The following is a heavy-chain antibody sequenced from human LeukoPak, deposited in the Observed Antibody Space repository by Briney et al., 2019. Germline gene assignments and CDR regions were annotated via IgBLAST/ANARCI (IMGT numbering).Heavy chain of an antibody. Sequence: PSETLSLTCAVSGDSISSSNWWSWVRQPPGKGLEWIGEIYHSGGTNYNPSLKSRVTISVDKSKNQFSLKLSSVTAADTAVYYCARARGYSYGPFDYWGQGALVTVSS. CDR3: ARARGYSYGPFDY. D-gene: IGHD5-18*01. V-gene: IGHV4-4*02. CDR1: GDSISSSNW. J-gene: IGHJ4*02. CDR2: IYHSGGT.